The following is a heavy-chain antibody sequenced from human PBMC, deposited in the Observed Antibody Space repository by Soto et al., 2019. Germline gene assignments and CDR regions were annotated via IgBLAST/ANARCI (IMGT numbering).Heavy chain of an antibody. CDR2: IWYDGSNK. CDR1: GFSFSSYG. CDR3: ARAGGSTDYYYGMDV. V-gene: IGHV3-33*01. J-gene: IGHJ6*02. Sequence: GGSLRLSCVGSGFSFSSYGMHWVRQAPGKGLEWVALIWYDGSNKYYADSVKGRFTISRHNSKNTLYLQMSGLRADDTAVYYCARAGGSTDYYYGMDVWGQGTTVTVSS.